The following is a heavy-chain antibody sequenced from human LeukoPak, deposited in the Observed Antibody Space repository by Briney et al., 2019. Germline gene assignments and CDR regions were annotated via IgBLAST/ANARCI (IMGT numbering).Heavy chain of an antibody. Sequence: ASVKVSCKASGGTFSSYAISWVRQAPGQGLEWMGGVIPIFGTANYAQKFQGRVTITADESTSTAYMELSSLRSEDTAVYYCARNLYYDFWRAGPWFDYWGQGTLVTVSS. CDR1: GGTFSSYA. J-gene: IGHJ4*02. CDR3: ARNLYYDFWRAGPWFDY. CDR2: VIPIFGTA. D-gene: IGHD3-3*01. V-gene: IGHV1-69*13.